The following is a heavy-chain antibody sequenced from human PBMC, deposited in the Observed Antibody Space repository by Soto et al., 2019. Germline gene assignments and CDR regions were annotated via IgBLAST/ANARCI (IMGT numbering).Heavy chain of an antibody. J-gene: IGHJ4*02. CDR2: LNQDGSDK. CDR3: VGGGGNFDY. D-gene: IGHD3-16*01. V-gene: IGHV3-7*04. Sequence: VQLVESGGGLVQPGGSLRLTCTTSGFTFSKSWMSWVRQAPGKGLEWVANLNQDGSDKSYVDSVKGRFAISRDNAKNSLYLEMNIRTTGETAVYYCVGGGGNFDYWGQGTLVTVSS. CDR1: GFTFSKSW.